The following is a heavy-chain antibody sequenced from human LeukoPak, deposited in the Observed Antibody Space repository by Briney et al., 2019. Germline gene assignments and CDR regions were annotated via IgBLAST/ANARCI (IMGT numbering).Heavy chain of an antibody. CDR2: IYYSGST. J-gene: IGHJ4*02. V-gene: IGHV4-4*02. D-gene: IGHD3-22*01. Sequence: PSGTLSLTCAVSGGSISSSNWWSWVRQPPGKGLEWIGYIYYSGSTNYNPSLKSRVTISVDTSKNQLSLKLSSVTAADTAVYYCARDAYDSSGHYYVPFDYWGQGTLVTVSS. CDR3: ARDAYDSSGHYYVPFDY. CDR1: GGSISSSNW.